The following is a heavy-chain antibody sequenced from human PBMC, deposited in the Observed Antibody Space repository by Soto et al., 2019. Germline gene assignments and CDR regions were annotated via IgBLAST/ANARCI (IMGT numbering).Heavy chain of an antibody. CDR2: INPNSGGT. Sequence: GASVKVSCKASGYTFTGYYMHWVRRAPGQGLEWMGWINPNSGGTNYAQKFQGWVTMTRDTSISTAYMELSRLRSDDTAVYYCARSASKRFLEGLSPNAFYIWAQRTMVPVS. J-gene: IGHJ3*02. D-gene: IGHD3-3*01. CDR1: GYTFTGYY. CDR3: ARSASKRFLEGLSPNAFYI. V-gene: IGHV1-2*04.